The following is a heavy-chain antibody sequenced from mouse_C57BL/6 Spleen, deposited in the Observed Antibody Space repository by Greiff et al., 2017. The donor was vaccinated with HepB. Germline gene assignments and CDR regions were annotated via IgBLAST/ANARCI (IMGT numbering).Heavy chain of an antibody. CDR3: ARGPKYYGYAMDY. J-gene: IGHJ4*01. CDR1: GYTFTDYN. Sequence: EVQLQQSGPELVKPGASVKMSCKASGYTFTDYNMHWVKQSHGKSLEWIGYINPNNGGTSYNQKFKGKATLTVNKSSSTAYMELRSLTSEDSAVYYCARGPKYYGYAMDYWGQGTSVTVSS. D-gene: IGHD1-1*01. V-gene: IGHV1-22*01. CDR2: INPNNGGT.